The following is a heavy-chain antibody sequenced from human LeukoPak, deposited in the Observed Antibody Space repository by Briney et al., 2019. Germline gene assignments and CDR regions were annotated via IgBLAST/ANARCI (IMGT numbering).Heavy chain of an antibody. D-gene: IGHD5-12*01. J-gene: IGHJ1*01. V-gene: IGHV1-18*01. CDR2: ISAYNGNT. CDR3: ARSGSGYDRRQIEYFQH. Sequence: GGSVKVSSKASGYTFTSYGISWVRQAPGQGLEWMGWISAYNGNTNYAQKLQGRVTMTTDTSTSTAYMELRSLRSDDTAVYYCARSGSGYDRRQIEYFQHWGQGTLVTVSS. CDR1: GYTFTSYG.